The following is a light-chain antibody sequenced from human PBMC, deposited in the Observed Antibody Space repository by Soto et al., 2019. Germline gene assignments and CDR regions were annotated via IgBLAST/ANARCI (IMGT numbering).Light chain of an antibody. CDR1: QTISTW. Sequence: DIQMTQSPSTLSASLGDRVTITCRASQTISTWLAWYQQKPGKAPNLLIYKASSLESGVPPRFSGSGSGTEFTLTISSLQPDDFATYYCHQYHSYSWTFGQGTKVDIK. CDR3: HQYHSYSWT. J-gene: IGKJ1*01. CDR2: KAS. V-gene: IGKV1-5*03.